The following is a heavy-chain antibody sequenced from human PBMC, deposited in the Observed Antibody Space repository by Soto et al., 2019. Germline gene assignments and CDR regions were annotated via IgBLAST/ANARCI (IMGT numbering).Heavy chain of an antibody. J-gene: IGHJ6*02. CDR1: GFTFSSYW. Sequence: EVQLLESGGGLVQSGGSLRLSCAASGFTFSSYWMFWVRQAPGTGLVWVSRISIDGRSTNYADSVKGRFTISRDNAKNTRYLRMNSRKAEDTAIYYCARAPDEQCYGMDVWGQGTTVTVSS. CDR2: ISIDGRST. V-gene: IGHV3-74*01. D-gene: IGHD6-19*01. CDR3: ARAPDEQCYGMDV.